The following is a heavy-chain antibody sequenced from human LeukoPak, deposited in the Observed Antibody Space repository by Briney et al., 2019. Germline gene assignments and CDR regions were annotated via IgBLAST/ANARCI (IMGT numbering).Heavy chain of an antibody. J-gene: IGHJ4*02. Sequence: NPSETLSLTCTVSGGSISNYHWSWIRQPAGKRLEWIGRIYTSGSTNYNPSLKSRVTMSVDTSKNQFSLKLRSVTAADTAVYYCAREGQATFDYWGQGTLVTVSS. CDR1: GGSISNYH. D-gene: IGHD1-1*01. V-gene: IGHV4-4*07. CDR3: AREGQATFDY. CDR2: IYTSGST.